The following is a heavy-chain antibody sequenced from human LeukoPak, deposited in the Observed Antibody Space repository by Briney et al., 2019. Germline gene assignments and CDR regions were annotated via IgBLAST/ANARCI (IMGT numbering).Heavy chain of an antibody. D-gene: IGHD6-19*01. CDR3: ARAGSPVAGLYYYYVDV. CDR1: GGSISSSSYY. J-gene: IGHJ6*03. V-gene: IGHV4-39*01. CDR2: IYYSGST. Sequence: SETLSLTCTVSGGSISSSSYYWGRIRQPPGKGLEWIGSIYYSGSTYYNPSLKSRVTISVDTSKNQFSLKLSSVTAADTAVYYCARAGSPVAGLYYYYVDVWGKGTMVTISS.